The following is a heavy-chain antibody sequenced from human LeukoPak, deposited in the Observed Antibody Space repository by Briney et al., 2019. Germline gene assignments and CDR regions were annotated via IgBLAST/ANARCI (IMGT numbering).Heavy chain of an antibody. Sequence: GGSLRLSCTASGFTVRSNYMSWVRQSPRKGLDWVSIMYSGGSTDYADSVKGRFIISRDHSKNTLYLQMNSLRAEDTAVYYCARDRYCSGGSCYGDAFDLWGQGTMVTVSS. CDR3: ARDRYCSGGSCYGDAFDL. V-gene: IGHV3-53*01. CDR1: GFTVRSNY. CDR2: MYSGGST. D-gene: IGHD2-15*01. J-gene: IGHJ3*01.